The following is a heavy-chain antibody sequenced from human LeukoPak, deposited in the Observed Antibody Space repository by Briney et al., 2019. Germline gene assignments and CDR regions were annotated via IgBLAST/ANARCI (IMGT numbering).Heavy chain of an antibody. J-gene: IGHJ4*02. CDR2: IIPIFGTA. Sequence: SSVKVSCKASGGTFSSYAISWVRRAPGQGLEWMGRIIPIFGTANYAQKFQGRVTITTDESTSTGYMELSSLRSEDTAVYYCARDPLWFGESSDYWGQGTLVTVSS. V-gene: IGHV1-69*05. CDR3: ARDPLWFGESSDY. D-gene: IGHD3-10*01. CDR1: GGTFSSYA.